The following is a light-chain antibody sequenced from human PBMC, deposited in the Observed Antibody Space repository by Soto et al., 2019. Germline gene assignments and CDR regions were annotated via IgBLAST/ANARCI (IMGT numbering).Light chain of an antibody. Sequence: EIVMTQSPATLSVSPGERATLSCKASQSVGTYLAWYQQKPGQAPRLLIYGASTRATGVPARFSGGGSGTEFTLTISSLQSEDFAIYHCQQYDNLPPWTCGQGTKVEIK. CDR3: QQYDNLPPWT. V-gene: IGKV3-15*01. CDR1: QSVGTY. J-gene: IGKJ1*01. CDR2: GAS.